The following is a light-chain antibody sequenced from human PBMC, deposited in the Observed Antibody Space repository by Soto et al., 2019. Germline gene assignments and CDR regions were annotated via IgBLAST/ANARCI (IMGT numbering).Light chain of an antibody. CDR1: SSDVGGYNY. J-gene: IGLJ1*01. CDR3: SSYAGSNTSYV. V-gene: IGLV2-8*01. CDR2: EVS. Sequence: QSVLTQPPSASGSPGQSVTISWTGTSSDVGGYNYASWYQQHPGKAPKLMIYEVSKRPSGVPDRFSGSKSGNTASLTVSGLQAEDEADYYCSSYAGSNTSYVFGTGTKVTVL.